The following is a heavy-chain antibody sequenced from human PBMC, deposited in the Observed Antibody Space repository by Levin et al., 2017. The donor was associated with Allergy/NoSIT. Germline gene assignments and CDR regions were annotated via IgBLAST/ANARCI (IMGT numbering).Heavy chain of an antibody. J-gene: IGHJ4*02. Sequence: GGSLRLSCAASGLTFSSYGMHWVRQAPGKGLEWVAVISYDGSNKYYADSVKGRFTISRDNSKNTLYLQMNSLRAEDTAVYYCAKELGIAAAGIVAFDYWGQGTLVTVSS. CDR1: GLTFSSYG. D-gene: IGHD6-13*01. CDR2: ISYDGSNK. CDR3: AKELGIAAAGIVAFDY. V-gene: IGHV3-30*18.